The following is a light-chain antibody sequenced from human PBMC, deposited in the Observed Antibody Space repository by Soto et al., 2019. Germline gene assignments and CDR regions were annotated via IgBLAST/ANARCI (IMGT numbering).Light chain of an antibody. CDR2: AAS. V-gene: IGKV1-8*01. CDR1: QGISSY. Sequence: AIRMIHSPSSFSPSTGDRVTITCRASQGISSYLAWYQQKPGKAPKLLIYAASTLQSGVPSRFSGSGSGTDFTLTISCLQSEDFATYYCQQYYSYPRTFGQGTKVDI. CDR3: QQYYSYPRT. J-gene: IGKJ1*01.